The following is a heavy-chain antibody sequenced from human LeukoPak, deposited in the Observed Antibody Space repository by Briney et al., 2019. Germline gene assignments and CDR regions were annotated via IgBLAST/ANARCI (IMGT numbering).Heavy chain of an antibody. J-gene: IGHJ4*02. CDR3: AKSDDDFWSGYYSY. Sequence: GGSLRLSCAASGFTFSSYGMHWVRQAPGKGLEWVAVISYDGSNKYYADSVKGRFTISRDNSKNTLYLQMNSLRAEDTAVYYCAKSDDDFWSGYYSYWGQGTLVTVSS. D-gene: IGHD3-3*01. V-gene: IGHV3-30*18. CDR1: GFTFSSYG. CDR2: ISYDGSNK.